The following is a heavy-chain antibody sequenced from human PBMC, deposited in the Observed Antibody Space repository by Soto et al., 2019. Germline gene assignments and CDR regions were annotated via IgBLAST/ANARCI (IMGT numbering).Heavy chain of an antibody. CDR2: IIPIFGTT. D-gene: IGHD6-13*01. V-gene: IGHV1-69*12. J-gene: IGHJ4*02. Sequence: QVQLVQSGAEVKKPGSSVKVSCKASGGTFGNYAISWVRQAPGQGLEWMGGIIPIFGTTNYAQRFQGRVTITADESTSTAYMELSSLRYEDTAVYYCARVSSSWYKDYFDYWGQGTLVTVSS. CDR1: GGTFGNYA. CDR3: ARVSSSWYKDYFDY.